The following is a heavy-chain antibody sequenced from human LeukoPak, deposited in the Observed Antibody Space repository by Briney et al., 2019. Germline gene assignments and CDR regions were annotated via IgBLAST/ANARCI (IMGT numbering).Heavy chain of an antibody. Sequence: SQTLSLTCTVSGGSISSGDYYWSWIRQPPGKGLEWIGYIYYSGSTYYNPSLKSRVTISVDTSKNQFSLKLSSVTAADTAVYYCARNPPYGGFGRGAFDIWGQGTMVTVSS. D-gene: IGHD4-23*01. CDR1: GGSISSGDYY. CDR2: IYYSGST. V-gene: IGHV4-30-4*01. CDR3: ARNPPYGGFGRGAFDI. J-gene: IGHJ3*02.